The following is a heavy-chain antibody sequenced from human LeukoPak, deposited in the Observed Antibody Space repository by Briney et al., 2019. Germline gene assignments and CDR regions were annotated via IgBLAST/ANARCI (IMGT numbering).Heavy chain of an antibody. CDR2: IYYSGST. Sequence: PSGTLSLTCTVSGGSISSYYWSWIRQPPGKGLEWIGYIYYSGSTNYNPSLKSRVTISVDTSKNQFSLKLSSVTAADTAVYYCARFSGYDAFDIWGQGTMVTVS. J-gene: IGHJ3*02. V-gene: IGHV4-59*08. CDR3: ARFSGYDAFDI. D-gene: IGHD6-13*01. CDR1: GGSISSYY.